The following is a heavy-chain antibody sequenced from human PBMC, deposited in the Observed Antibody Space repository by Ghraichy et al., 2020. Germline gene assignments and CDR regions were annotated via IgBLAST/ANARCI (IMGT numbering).Heavy chain of an antibody. CDR2: INHSGST. CDR3: ARERAVVRGIDY. J-gene: IGHJ4*02. CDR1: GGSFSGYY. V-gene: IGHV4-34*01. D-gene: IGHD3-10*01. Sequence: SETLSLTCAVYGGSFSGYYWSWIRQPPGKGLEWIGEINHSGSTNYNPSLKSRVTISVDTSKNQFSLKLSSVTAADTAVYYCARERAVVRGIDYWGQGTLVTVSS.